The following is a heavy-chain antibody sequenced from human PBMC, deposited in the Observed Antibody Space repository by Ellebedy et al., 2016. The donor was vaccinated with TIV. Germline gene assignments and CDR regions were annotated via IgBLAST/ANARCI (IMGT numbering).Heavy chain of an antibody. V-gene: IGHV4-59*12. CDR1: GGSISSYY. CDR2: IYYSGST. J-gene: IGHJ5*02. Sequence: SETLSLTXTVSGGSISSYYWSWIRQPPGKGLEWIGYIYYSGSTYYNPSLKSRVTISVDTSKNQFSLKLSSVTAADTAVYYCARDSRWYDSSGYLRRLGRSGHATWFDPWGQGTLVTVSS. D-gene: IGHD3-22*01. CDR3: ARDSRWYDSSGYLRRLGRSGHATWFDP.